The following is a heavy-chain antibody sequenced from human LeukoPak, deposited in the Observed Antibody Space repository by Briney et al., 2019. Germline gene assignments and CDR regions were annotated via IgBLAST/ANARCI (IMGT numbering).Heavy chain of an antibody. CDR2: IYTSGST. J-gene: IGHJ6*03. D-gene: IGHD2-15*01. CDR3: ARGIVVVAQLGFYFYYMDV. CDR1: GGSITGYS. Sequence: KPSETLSLTCSVSGGSITGYSWSWIRQPAGKGLEWIGRIYTSGSTNYNPSLKSRVTISVDTSKNQFSLKLSSVTAADTAVYYCARGIVVVAQLGFYFYYMDVWGKGTTVIISS. V-gene: IGHV4-4*07.